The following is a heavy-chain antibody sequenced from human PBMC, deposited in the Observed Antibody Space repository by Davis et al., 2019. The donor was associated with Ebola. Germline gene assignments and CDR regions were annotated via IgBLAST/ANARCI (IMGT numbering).Heavy chain of an antibody. CDR2: IYSGGST. J-gene: IGHJ6*02. CDR1: GFTFSSYA. V-gene: IGHV3/OR16-10*01. Sequence: HTGGSLRLSCAASGFTFSSYAMHWVRQAPGKGLEWVSVIYSGGSTYYADSVKGRFTISRENAKNSLYLQMNSLRAEDTAVYYCARAGYCSSTSCHSYYYYGMDVWGQGTTVTVSS. D-gene: IGHD2-2*01. CDR3: ARAGYCSSTSCHSYYYYGMDV.